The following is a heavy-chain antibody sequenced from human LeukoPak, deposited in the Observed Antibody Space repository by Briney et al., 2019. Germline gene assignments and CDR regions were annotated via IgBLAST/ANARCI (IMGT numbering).Heavy chain of an antibody. Sequence: SETLSLTCAVYGGSFSDYWWTWIRQSPGKGLEWIGEVNHSGRTNYNPSLKSRVSISVDRSKNQFSLKLSSVTAADTAVYYCARSIWFGGHAYWGQGTLVTVSS. V-gene: IGHV4-34*01. CDR3: ARSIWFGGHAY. D-gene: IGHD3-10*01. J-gene: IGHJ4*02. CDR1: GGSFSDYW. CDR2: VNHSGRT.